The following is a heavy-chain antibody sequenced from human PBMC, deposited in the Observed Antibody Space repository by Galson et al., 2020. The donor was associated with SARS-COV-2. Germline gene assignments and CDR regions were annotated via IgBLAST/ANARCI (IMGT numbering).Heavy chain of an antibody. J-gene: IGHJ4*02. CDR2: IYYSGST. D-gene: IGHD6-19*01. CDR1: GGSISSGGYY. V-gene: IGHV4-31*03. Sequence: SQTLSLTCTVSGGSISSGGYYWSWIRQHPGKGLEWIGYIYYSGSTYYNPSLKSRVTISVDTSKNQFSLKLSSVTAADTAVYYCASLTVARGYYFDYWGQGTLVTVSS. CDR3: ASLTVARGYYFDY.